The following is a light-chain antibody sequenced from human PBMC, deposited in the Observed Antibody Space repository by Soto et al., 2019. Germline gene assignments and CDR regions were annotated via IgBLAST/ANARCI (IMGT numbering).Light chain of an antibody. Sequence: QSVLTQPPSLSGTPGQRVTISCTGTSSDVGGYNYVSWYQQYPGRAPKLMIYEVTKRPSGVPDRFSGSKSGNTASLTVSGLQAEDEADYYCSSYAASNNFYFVFGGGTKVTVL. CDR2: EVT. J-gene: IGLJ3*02. CDR3: SSYAASNNFYFV. V-gene: IGLV2-8*01. CDR1: SSDVGGYNY.